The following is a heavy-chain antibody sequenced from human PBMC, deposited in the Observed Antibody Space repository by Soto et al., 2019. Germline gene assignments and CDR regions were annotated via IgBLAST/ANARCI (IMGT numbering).Heavy chain of an antibody. J-gene: IGHJ4*02. V-gene: IGHV4-59*01. CDR3: ARVGWVETTINLDY. CDR2: ISYSGRT. Sequence: QVQLQESGPGLVKPSETLSLTCTVSGGSINNYYWTWIRQPPGKGLEWIGYISYSGRTTYNPSLKSRVSISVDTSKNQFSLNLSSVTAADTAVYYCARVGWVETTINLDYWGQVTLVTVSS. CDR1: GGSINNYY. D-gene: IGHD2-21*02.